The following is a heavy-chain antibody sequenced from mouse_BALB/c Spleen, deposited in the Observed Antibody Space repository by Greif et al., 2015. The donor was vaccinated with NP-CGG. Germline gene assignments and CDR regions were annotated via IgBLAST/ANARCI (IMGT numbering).Heavy chain of an antibody. CDR2: IYPGNSDT. CDR3: TRDSSFDY. Sequence: VHVKQSGIVLARPGASVKMSCKASGYTFASYWMHWVKQRPGQGLEWIGAIYPGNSDTSYNQKFKGKAKLTAVTSTSTAYMELSSLTNEDSAVYYCTRDSSFDYWGQGTTLTVSS. D-gene: IGHD3-2*01. J-gene: IGHJ2*01. CDR1: GYTFASYW. V-gene: IGHV1-5*01.